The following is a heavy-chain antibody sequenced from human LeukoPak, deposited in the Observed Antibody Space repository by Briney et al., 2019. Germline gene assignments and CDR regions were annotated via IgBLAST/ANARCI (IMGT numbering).Heavy chain of an antibody. CDR3: AHSGPTAYFDY. J-gene: IGHJ4*02. V-gene: IGHV4-59*01. Sequence: KTSETLSLTCTVSGGSISSYYRNWIRQPPGKGLEWIGYIYYSGSTNYNPSLKSRVTISVDTSKNQFSLKLSSVTAADTAVYYCAHSGPTAYFDYWGQGTLVTVSS. CDR1: GGSISSYY. CDR2: IYYSGST. D-gene: IGHD2-15*01.